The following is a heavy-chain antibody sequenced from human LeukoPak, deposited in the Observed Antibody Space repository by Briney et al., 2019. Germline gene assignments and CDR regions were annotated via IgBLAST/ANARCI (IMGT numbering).Heavy chain of an antibody. J-gene: IGHJ4*02. CDR3: ARGSIGYCSSTSCEQTGGFDY. V-gene: IGHV1-69*13. D-gene: IGHD2-2*01. Sequence: SVKVSCKASGGTFSSYAISWVRQAPGQGLEWMGGIIPILGTANYAQKFQGRVTITADESTGTAYMELSSLRSEDTAVYYCARGSIGYCSSTSCEQTGGFDYWGQGTLVTVSS. CDR1: GGTFSSYA. CDR2: IIPILGTA.